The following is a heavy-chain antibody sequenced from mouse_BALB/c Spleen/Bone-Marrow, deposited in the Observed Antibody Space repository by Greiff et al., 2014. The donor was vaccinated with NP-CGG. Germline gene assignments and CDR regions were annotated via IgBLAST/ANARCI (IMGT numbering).Heavy chain of an antibody. V-gene: IGHV1-69*02. Sequence: VQLQQSGAELVRPGASVKLSCKASGYTFTSYWINWVKQRPGQGLEWIGNIYPSDNYTNYNQKFKDKATLTVDKSSSTAYMQLSSPTSEDSAVYYCTRSYGSSYEYYFDYWGQSTTLTVSS. CDR3: TRSYGSSYEYYFDY. CDR1: GYTFTSYW. J-gene: IGHJ2*01. CDR2: IYPSDNYT. D-gene: IGHD1-1*01.